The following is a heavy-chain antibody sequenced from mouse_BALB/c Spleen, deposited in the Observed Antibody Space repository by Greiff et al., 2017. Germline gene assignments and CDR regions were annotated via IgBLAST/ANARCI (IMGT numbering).Heavy chain of an antibody. CDR3: ARGDYDGNYFDY. V-gene: IGHV5-6-5*01. J-gene: IGHJ2*01. Sequence: EVQLVESGGGLVKPGGSLKLSCAASGFTFSSYAMSWVRQTPEKRLEWVASISSGGSTYYPDSVKGRFTISRDNARNILYLQMSSLRSEDTAMYYSARGDYDGNYFDYWSQGTTLTVSS. D-gene: IGHD2-4*01. CDR1: GFTFSSYA. CDR2: ISSGGST.